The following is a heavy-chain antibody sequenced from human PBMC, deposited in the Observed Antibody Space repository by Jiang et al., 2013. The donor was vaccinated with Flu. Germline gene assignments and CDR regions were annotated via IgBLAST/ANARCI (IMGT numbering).Heavy chain of an antibody. D-gene: IGHD2-15*01. CDR3: AKEGYCSGGSCAPCGY. J-gene: IGHJ4*02. V-gene: IGHV3-23*01. Sequence: FTFSSYAMSWVRQXPGKGLEWVSAISGSGGSTYYADSVKGRFTISRDNSKNTLYLQMNSLRAEDTAVYYCAKEGYCSGGSCAPCGYWGQGTLVTVSS. CDR1: FTFSSYA. CDR2: ISGSGGST.